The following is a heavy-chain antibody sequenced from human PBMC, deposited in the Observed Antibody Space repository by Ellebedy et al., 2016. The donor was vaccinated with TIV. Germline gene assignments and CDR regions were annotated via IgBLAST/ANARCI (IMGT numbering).Heavy chain of an antibody. D-gene: IGHD6-19*01. CDR3: ATFVAGAGQFDH. V-gene: IGHV1-69*06. CDR1: GGTFSNYA. J-gene: IGHJ4*02. CDR2: IIPSLGLGTV. Sequence: AASVKVSCKASGGTFSNYAISWVRQAPGQGLEWMGGIIPSLGLGTVKIVQKFQDRVTISADISTSTTYMVLIRLTSDDTAVYYCATFVAGAGQFDHWGQGTLITVSS.